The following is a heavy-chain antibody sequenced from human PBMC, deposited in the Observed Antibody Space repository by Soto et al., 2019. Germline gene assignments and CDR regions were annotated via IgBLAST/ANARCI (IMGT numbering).Heavy chain of an antibody. CDR2: INPNTGST. Sequence: QVQLVQSGAEVKKPGASVKISCEASGYTFTTYYIHWVRQAPGQGLDWMGIINPNTGSTSSAPKFQGRVPVTRDTSTSTVYMELSSLGSDDTAVYFFARDTNVALTYHYQGMDVWGQGTTVTVSS. CDR3: ARDTNVALTYHYQGMDV. V-gene: IGHV1-46*01. D-gene: IGHD1-1*01. J-gene: IGHJ6*02. CDR1: GYTFTTYY.